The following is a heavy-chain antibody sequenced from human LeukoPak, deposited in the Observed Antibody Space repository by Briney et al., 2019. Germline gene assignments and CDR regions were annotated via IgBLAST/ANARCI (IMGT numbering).Heavy chain of an antibody. CDR2: INQDGGQK. CDR3: ARDLGQYYDTSDNWFDP. Sequence: PGGSLRLSCAASGFTFSDYWMSWVRQAPGKGPEWVANINQDGGQKQYVASLTGRFSISRDSAKNSLYLQMNSLRAEDTAVYYCARDLGQYYDTSDNWFDPWGQGTLVTVSS. D-gene: IGHD3-22*01. J-gene: IGHJ5*02. V-gene: IGHV3-7*01. CDR1: GFTFSDYW.